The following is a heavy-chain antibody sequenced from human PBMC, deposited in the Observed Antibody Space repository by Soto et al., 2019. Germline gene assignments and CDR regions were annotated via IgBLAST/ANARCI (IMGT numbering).Heavy chain of an antibody. CDR2: MNLDGSET. CDR3: TTYAIHSYMGV. D-gene: IGHD1-1*01. V-gene: IGHV3-7*01. J-gene: IGHJ6*03. Sequence: EVQWVESGGGLVQPGGSLRLSCAASGFTFSSYWMAWGRQAPGKGLEWVANMNLDGSETNYVDTVRGRFSISRDNAKNTLYLQMNSLRVEDTAVYYCTTYAIHSYMGVWGKGTTVTVSS. CDR1: GFTFSSYW.